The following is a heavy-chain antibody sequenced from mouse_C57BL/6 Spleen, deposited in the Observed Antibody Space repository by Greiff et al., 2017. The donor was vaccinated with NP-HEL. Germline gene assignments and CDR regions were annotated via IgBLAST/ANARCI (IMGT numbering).Heavy chain of an antibody. Sequence: VQLQQSGAELVRPGASVKLSCTASGFTITDDYMHWVKQRPEQGLEWIGWIDPENGDTEYASKFQGKATITADTSSNTAYLQLSSLTSEDTAVYYCTTGNYGSSYGGYFDVWGTGTTVTVSS. CDR1: GFTITDDY. J-gene: IGHJ1*03. D-gene: IGHD1-1*01. CDR2: IDPENGDT. V-gene: IGHV14-4*01. CDR3: TTGNYGSSYGGYFDV.